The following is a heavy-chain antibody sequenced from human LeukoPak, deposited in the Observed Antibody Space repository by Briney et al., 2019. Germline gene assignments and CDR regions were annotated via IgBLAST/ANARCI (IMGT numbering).Heavy chain of an antibody. Sequence: GGSLRLSCAASGFTFSSYWMSWVRQAPGKGLDWVANIKQDGSEKYYVDSVKGRFTISRDNAKNSLYLQMNSLRAEDTAVYYCAKDLGDSSGYYYDAFDIWGQGTMVTVSS. J-gene: IGHJ3*02. D-gene: IGHD3-22*01. CDR2: IKQDGSEK. V-gene: IGHV3-7*03. CDR3: AKDLGDSSGYYYDAFDI. CDR1: GFTFSSYW.